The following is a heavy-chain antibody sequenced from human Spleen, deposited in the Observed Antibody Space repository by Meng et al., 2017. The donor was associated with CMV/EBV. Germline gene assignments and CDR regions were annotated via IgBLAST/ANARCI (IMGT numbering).Heavy chain of an antibody. CDR3: ARRHDSSGYYLSFFDS. V-gene: IGHV3-7*01. D-gene: IGHD3-22*01. Sequence: LSFSDYWMTWVRQAPGRGLEWVANIKQDGSERCYVDSVKGRFTISRDNAKNSLLLQMDNLRADDTGFYYCARRHDSSGYYLSFFDSWGQGILVTVSS. CDR1: LSFSDYW. CDR2: IKQDGSER. J-gene: IGHJ4*02.